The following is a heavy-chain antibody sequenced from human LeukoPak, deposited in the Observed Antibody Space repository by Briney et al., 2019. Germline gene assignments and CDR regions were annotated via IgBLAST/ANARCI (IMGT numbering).Heavy chain of an antibody. Sequence: PGGSLRLSCAASGFTFSSYSMNWVRQAPGKGLEWVSYISSSSSTIYYADSVKGQFTISRDNAKNSLYLQMNSLRAEDTAVYYCARDRNLGAFDIWGQGTMVTVSS. V-gene: IGHV3-48*04. CDR1: GFTFSSYS. CDR2: ISSSSSTI. CDR3: ARDRNLGAFDI. J-gene: IGHJ3*02. D-gene: IGHD1-14*01.